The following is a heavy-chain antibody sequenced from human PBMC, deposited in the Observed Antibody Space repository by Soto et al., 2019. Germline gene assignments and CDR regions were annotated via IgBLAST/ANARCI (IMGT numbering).Heavy chain of an antibody. Sequence: ASVKVSCKASGYTFTSYGISWLRQSPGQGLEWMGWISAYNGNTNYAQKLQGRVTMTTDTSTSTAYMELRSLRSDDTAVYYCARDYCSGGSCYSYNWFDPWGQGTLVTVSS. CDR2: ISAYNGNT. J-gene: IGHJ5*02. CDR1: GYTFTSYG. CDR3: ARDYCSGGSCYSYNWFDP. V-gene: IGHV1-18*04. D-gene: IGHD2-15*01.